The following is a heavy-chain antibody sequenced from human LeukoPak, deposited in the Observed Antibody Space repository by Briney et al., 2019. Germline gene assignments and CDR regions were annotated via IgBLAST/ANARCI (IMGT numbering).Heavy chain of an antibody. D-gene: IGHD6-13*01. CDR1: GFTFDDYA. V-gene: IGHV3-43D*03. CDR2: ITWDGGST. Sequence: GGSLRLSCAASGFTFDDYAMHWVRQAPGKGLEWVSLITWDGGSTYYADSVKGRFTISRDNSKNSLYLQMNSLRAEDTALYYCAKNQLQYSSSWYYYYMDVWGKGTTVTVSS. J-gene: IGHJ6*03. CDR3: AKNQLQYSSSWYYYYMDV.